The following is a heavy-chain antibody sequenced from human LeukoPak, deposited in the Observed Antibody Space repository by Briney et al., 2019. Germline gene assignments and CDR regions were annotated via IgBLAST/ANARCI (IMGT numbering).Heavy chain of an antibody. J-gene: IGHJ4*02. Sequence: KSSETLSLACTVSGGSIRSSHYYWGWIRQSPGKGLEWIGSFYYSGSTYYNPSLESRVTISVDTSKNQFSLKLSSVSAADTAVYYCARRRSGTDFDYWGQGTLVSVYS. D-gene: IGHD2-2*01. CDR1: GGSIRSSHYY. V-gene: IGHV4-39*01. CDR2: FYYSGST. CDR3: ARRRSGTDFDY.